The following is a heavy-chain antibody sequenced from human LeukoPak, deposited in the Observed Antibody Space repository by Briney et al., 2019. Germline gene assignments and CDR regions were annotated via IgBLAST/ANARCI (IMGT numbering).Heavy chain of an antibody. J-gene: IGHJ4*02. V-gene: IGHV3-7*01. CDR1: GFTFSSNW. D-gene: IGHD1-14*01. Sequence: GGSLRLSCAASGFTFSSNWMNWVRQAPGKGLEWVANIKEDGSEKYDVDSVEGRFTVSRDNAKNSLYLQMNSLRVEYTAVYYCARTRPGNYVDYWGQGTLVTVSS. CDR3: ARTRPGNYVDY. CDR2: IKEDGSEK.